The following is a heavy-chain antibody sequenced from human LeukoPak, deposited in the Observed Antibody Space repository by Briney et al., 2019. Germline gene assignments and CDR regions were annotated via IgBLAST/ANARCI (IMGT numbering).Heavy chain of an antibody. D-gene: IGHD6-6*01. Sequence: GGSLRLSCAASGFTFSSYWMSWVRQAPGKGLEWVANIKQDESEKYYVDSVKGRFTISRDNAKKSLYLQMNSLRAEDTAVYYCASLFLCYGCSSSSDSFNIWGQGTMVTVSS. CDR3: ASLFLCYGCSSSSDSFNI. CDR2: IKQDESEK. CDR1: GFTFSSYW. J-gene: IGHJ3*02. V-gene: IGHV3-7*01.